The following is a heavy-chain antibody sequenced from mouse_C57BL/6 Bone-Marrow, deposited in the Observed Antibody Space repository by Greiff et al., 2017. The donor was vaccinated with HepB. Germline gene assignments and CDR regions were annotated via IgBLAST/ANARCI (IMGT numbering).Heavy chain of an antibody. J-gene: IGHJ2*01. V-gene: IGHV5-4*03. CDR2: ISDGGSYT. CDR3: ARYRGFDY. CDR1: GFTFSSYA. Sequence: EVKLVESGGGLVKPGGSLKLSCAASGFTFSSYAMSWVRQTPEKRLEWVATISDGGSYTYYPDNVKGRFTISRDNAKNNLYLQMSHLKSEDTAMYYCARYRGFDYGGQGTTPTVSS. D-gene: IGHD5-1*01.